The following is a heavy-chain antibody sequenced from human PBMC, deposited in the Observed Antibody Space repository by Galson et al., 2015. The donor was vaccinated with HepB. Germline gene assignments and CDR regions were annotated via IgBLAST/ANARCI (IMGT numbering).Heavy chain of an antibody. J-gene: IGHJ4*02. V-gene: IGHV3-23*01. Sequence: SLRLSCAASGFTFSSYAMSWVRQAPGKGLEWVSAISGSGGSTYYADSVKGRFTTSRDNSKNTLYLQMNSLRTEDTAVYYGARDLGCSSISCKANYFDFWGQGTLVTVPS. D-gene: IGHD2-2*01. CDR1: GFTFSSYA. CDR2: ISGSGGST. CDR3: ARDLGCSSISCKANYFDF.